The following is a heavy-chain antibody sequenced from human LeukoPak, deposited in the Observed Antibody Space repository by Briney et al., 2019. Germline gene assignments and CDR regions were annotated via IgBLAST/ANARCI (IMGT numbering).Heavy chain of an antibody. CDR1: SGSISSYY. D-gene: IGHD6-19*01. CDR2: IYYSGST. Sequence: PSETLSLTCTVSSGSISSYYWSWIRQPPGKGLEWIGYIYYSGSTNYNPSLKSRVTISVDTSKNQFSLKLSSVTAADTAVYYCARGGSGWYRYYYYYYMDVWGKGTTVTVSS. J-gene: IGHJ6*03. CDR3: ARGGSGWYRYYYYYYMDV. V-gene: IGHV4-59*12.